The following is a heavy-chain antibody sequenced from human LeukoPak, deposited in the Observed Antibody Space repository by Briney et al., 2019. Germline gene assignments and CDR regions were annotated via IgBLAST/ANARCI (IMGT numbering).Heavy chain of an antibody. CDR3: ARGARTAAGTFYFDY. CDR1: GGSISSYY. J-gene: IGHJ4*02. D-gene: IGHD6-13*01. Sequence: PSETLSLTCTVSGGSISSYYWSWIRQPAPKGLEGIGRIYTSGSTNYNPSLKSRVTMSVDTSKNQFSLKLSSVTAADTAVYYCARGARTAAGTFYFDYWGQGTLVTVSS. CDR2: IYTSGST. V-gene: IGHV4-4*07.